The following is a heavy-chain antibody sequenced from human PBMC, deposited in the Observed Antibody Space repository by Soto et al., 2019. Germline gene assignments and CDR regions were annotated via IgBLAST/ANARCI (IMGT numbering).Heavy chain of an antibody. CDR2: IIPILGIA. J-gene: IGHJ4*02. CDR1: GGTFSSYT. CDR3: ARSLAYWGTDDY. V-gene: IGHV1-69*02. Sequence: QVQLVQSGAEVKKPGSSVNVSCKASGGTFSSYTISWVRQAPGQGLEWMGRIIPILGIANYAKKFQGRVTITADKSTSTAYRYLCSMTSADTAVYYCARSLAYWGTDDYRGQGTLVTVSS. D-gene: IGHD2-21*01.